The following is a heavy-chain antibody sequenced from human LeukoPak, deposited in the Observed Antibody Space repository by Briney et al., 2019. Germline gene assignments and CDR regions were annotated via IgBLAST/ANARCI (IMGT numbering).Heavy chain of an antibody. V-gene: IGHV3-23*01. CDR1: GFTFSSYA. D-gene: IGHD5-18*01. Sequence: GGSLRLSCAASGFTFSSYAMSWVRQAPGKGLEWVSAISGSGGSTYYADSVKGRFTISRDNAKNSLYLQMNSLRAEDTAVYYCARDHRRLSYGYYGSFDIWGQGTMVTVSS. CDR3: ARDHRRLSYGYYGSFDI. J-gene: IGHJ3*02. CDR2: ISGSGGST.